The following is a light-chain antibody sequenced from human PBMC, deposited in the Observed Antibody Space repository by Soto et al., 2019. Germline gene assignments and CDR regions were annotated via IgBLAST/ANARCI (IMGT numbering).Light chain of an antibody. CDR1: SSDVVGYNY. Sequence: QSALTQPASGSGSPGQSITISCTGTSSDVVGYNYVSWYQQHPVKAPKLMIYDVSNRPSGVSNRFSGSQSGNTSSLIVSGLKAEHEADYYCSSYTSSSTLVVFGGGTKLTVL. V-gene: IGLV2-14*01. CDR2: DVS. CDR3: SSYTSSSTLVV. J-gene: IGLJ2*01.